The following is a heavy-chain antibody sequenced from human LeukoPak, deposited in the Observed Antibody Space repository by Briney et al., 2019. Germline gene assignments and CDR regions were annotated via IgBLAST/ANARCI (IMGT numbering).Heavy chain of an antibody. Sequence: GGSLRLSCAASGFTFSNYAMSWVRQAPGKGLEWVSGIGGSGGSTYYADSVKGRFTISRDNSKNTLYLQMNSLRAEDTAVYYCAKAYSGWYLYYFDYWGQGTLVTVSS. CDR1: GFTFSNYA. CDR2: IGGSGGST. V-gene: IGHV3-23*01. CDR3: AKAYSGWYLYYFDY. J-gene: IGHJ4*02. D-gene: IGHD6-19*01.